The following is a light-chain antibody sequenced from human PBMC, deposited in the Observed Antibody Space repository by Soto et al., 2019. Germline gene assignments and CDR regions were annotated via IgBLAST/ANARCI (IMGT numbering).Light chain of an antibody. CDR2: EVS. J-gene: IGLJ1*01. CDR3: SSYSISTAYL. V-gene: IGLV2-14*01. CDR1: SSDVGGYDY. Sequence: QSVLTQPASVSGSPGQSITISCTGTSSDVGGYDYVSWYQLHPGKAPKLMVFEVSNRPSGVSYRFSGSKSGNTASLTISGLQAGDEADYFCSSYSISTAYLFGTGTKV.